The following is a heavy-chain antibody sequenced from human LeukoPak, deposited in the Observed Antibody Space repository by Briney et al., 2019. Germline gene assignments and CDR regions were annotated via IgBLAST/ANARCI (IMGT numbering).Heavy chain of an antibody. V-gene: IGHV1-18*01. CDR2: ISTYNGNT. CDR1: GYTFTSYG. Sequence: ASVKVSCKASGYTFTSYGISWVRQAPGQGLECMGWISTYNGNTNYAQKLQGRVTMTTDTSTSTAYMELRSLRSDDTAVYYCARDLRITMVRGVSGLPNYWGQGTLVTVSS. J-gene: IGHJ4*02. CDR3: ARDLRITMVRGVSGLPNY. D-gene: IGHD3-10*01.